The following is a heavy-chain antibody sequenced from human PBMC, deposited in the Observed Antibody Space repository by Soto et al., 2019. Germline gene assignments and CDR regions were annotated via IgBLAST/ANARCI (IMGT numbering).Heavy chain of an antibody. J-gene: IGHJ4*02. CDR1: GFTFSSYG. CDR2: ISYDGSNK. Sequence: GGSLRLSCAASGFTFSSYGMHWVRQAPGKGLEWVAVISYDGSNKYYADSVKGRFTISRDNSKNTLYLQMNSLRAEDTAVYYCAKEESIAARMFFDYWGQGTLVTVSS. D-gene: IGHD6-6*01. V-gene: IGHV3-30*18. CDR3: AKEESIAARMFFDY.